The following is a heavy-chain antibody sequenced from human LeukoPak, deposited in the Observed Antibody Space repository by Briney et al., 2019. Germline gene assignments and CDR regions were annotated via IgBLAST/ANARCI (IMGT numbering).Heavy chain of an antibody. J-gene: IGHJ6*02. Sequence: GGSLRLSCAASGFTFSDYYMRWIRQAPGKGLEWVSYISSSSSNTNYADSVKGRFTISRDSAKNSLYLQMNSLRAGDTAVDYCAGDTPRELPYYYGMDVWGQGTTVTVSS. V-gene: IGHV3-11*05. CDR3: AGDTPRELPYYYGMDV. CDR2: ISSSSSNT. D-gene: IGHD1-26*01. CDR1: GFTFSDYY.